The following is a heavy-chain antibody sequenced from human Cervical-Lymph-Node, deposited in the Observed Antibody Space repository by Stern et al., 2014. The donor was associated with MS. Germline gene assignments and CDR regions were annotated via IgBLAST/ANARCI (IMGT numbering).Heavy chain of an antibody. D-gene: IGHD3-10*01. V-gene: IGHV1-69*01. CDR1: GGTFSTYT. J-gene: IGHJ4*02. Sequence: QVQLVQSGAEVKKPGSSVKVSCKASGGTFSTYTFSWVRQAPGQGLEWMGGIVPIFAATNYAQKFKGRVTISADDSTSTAYMALSSLRSEDTAVYYCATGGSGYFDYWGQGTLVTVSS. CDR3: ATGGSGYFDY. CDR2: IVPIFAAT.